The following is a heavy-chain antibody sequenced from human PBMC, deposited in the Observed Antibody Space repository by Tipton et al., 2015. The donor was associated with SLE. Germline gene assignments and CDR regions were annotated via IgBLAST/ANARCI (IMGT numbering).Heavy chain of an antibody. V-gene: IGHV3-74*03. CDR1: GFTFSDYW. J-gene: IGHJ4*02. CDR3: IRSDYGDY. CDR2: IKSDGSST. D-gene: IGHD3-16*01. Sequence: SLRLSCVGSGFTFSDYWMTWVRQVPGKGLVWVSRIKSDGSSTTYADSVKGRFTISRDNAKNTLYLQMNSLRAEDTGVYYCIRSDYGDYWGQGTLVTVSS.